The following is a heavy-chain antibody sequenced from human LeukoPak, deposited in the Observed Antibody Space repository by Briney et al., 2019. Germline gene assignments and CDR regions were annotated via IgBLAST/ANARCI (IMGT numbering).Heavy chain of an antibody. D-gene: IGHD3-10*02. CDR1: GFTFTSYG. Sequence: PGGSLRLSCEASGFTFTSYGMSWVRQALGKGLEWVSAISGSGRNTFYADSVKGRFTISRDNSKNTLYLQMNSLRAEDTAVYYCAELGITMIGGVWGKGTTVTISS. V-gene: IGHV3-23*01. J-gene: IGHJ6*04. CDR2: ISGSGRNT. CDR3: AELGITMIGGV.